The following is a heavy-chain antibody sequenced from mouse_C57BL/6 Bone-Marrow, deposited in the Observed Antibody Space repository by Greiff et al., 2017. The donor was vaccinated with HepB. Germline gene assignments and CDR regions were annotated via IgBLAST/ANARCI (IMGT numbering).Heavy chain of an antibody. CDR2: ISSGGSYT. V-gene: IGHV5-6*01. D-gene: IGHD2-1*01. CDR1: GFTFSSYG. CDR3: ARSYYGNYEFAY. J-gene: IGHJ3*01. Sequence: EVHLVESGGDLVKPGGSLKLSCAASGFTFSSYGMSWVRQTPDKRLEWVATISSGGSYTYYPDSVKGRFTISRDNAKNTLYLQMSSLKSEDTAMYYCARSYYGNYEFAYWGQGTLVTVSA.